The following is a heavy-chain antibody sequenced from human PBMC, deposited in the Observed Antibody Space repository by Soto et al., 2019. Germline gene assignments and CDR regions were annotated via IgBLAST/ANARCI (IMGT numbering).Heavy chain of an antibody. D-gene: IGHD2-2*01. V-gene: IGHV4-59*01. CDR1: GGSISSYY. Sequence: SETLSLTCTVSGGSISSYYWSWIRQPPGKGLELIGYIYYSGNTNYNPSLKSRVTISVDTSKSQFSLKLTSVTAADTAVYYCARILGFCSATDCYPRFDPWGQGSLVTVSS. CDR3: ARILGFCSATDCYPRFDP. CDR2: IYYSGNT. J-gene: IGHJ5*02.